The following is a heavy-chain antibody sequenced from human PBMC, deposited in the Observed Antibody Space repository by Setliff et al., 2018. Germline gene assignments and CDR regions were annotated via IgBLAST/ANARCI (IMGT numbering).Heavy chain of an antibody. V-gene: IGHV3-21*01. CDR1: GFTFVNYW. CDR3: AKDIYGSGSYAVGGYFDY. J-gene: IGHJ4*02. Sequence: GSLRLSCAASGFTFVNYWMHWVRQAPGKGLEWVSSISSSSSYIYYADSVKGRFTISRDNSKNTLYLQMNSLRPDDTAVYYCAKDIYGSGSYAVGGYFDYWGQGTQVTVSS. D-gene: IGHD3-10*01. CDR2: ISSSSSYI.